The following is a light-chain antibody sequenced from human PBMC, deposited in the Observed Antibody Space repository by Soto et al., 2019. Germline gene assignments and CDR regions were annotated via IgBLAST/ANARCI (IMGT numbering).Light chain of an antibody. Sequence: DIVMTQSPDSLAVSLGERATFNCKSSQSVLYSPSNKNYLAWYQQKPGQPPKLLIYWASTRESGVPDRFSGSGSGTDFTLTISSLQAEDVAVYYCQQYLGNPWTFGQGTKVEI. V-gene: IGKV4-1*01. CDR3: QQYLGNPWT. J-gene: IGKJ1*01. CDR2: WAS. CDR1: QSVLYSPSNKNY.